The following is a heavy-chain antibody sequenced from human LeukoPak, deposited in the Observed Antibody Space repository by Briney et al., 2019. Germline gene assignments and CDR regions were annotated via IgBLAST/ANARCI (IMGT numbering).Heavy chain of an antibody. Sequence: GGSLRLSCAASGFTFSSYSMNWVRQAPGKGLEWVSSISSSSSYIYYADSVKGRFTISRDNAKNSLYLQMNSLRAEDTAVYYCARDEFGFYGERGLDYWGQGTLVTVSS. CDR1: GFTFSSYS. V-gene: IGHV3-21*01. J-gene: IGHJ4*02. D-gene: IGHD3-22*01. CDR2: ISSSSSYI. CDR3: ARDEFGFYGERGLDY.